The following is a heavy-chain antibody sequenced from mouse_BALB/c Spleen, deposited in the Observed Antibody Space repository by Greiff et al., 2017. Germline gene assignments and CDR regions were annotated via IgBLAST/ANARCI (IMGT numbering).Heavy chain of an antibody. CDR2: IRNKANGYTT. Sequence: EVMLVESGGGLVQPGGSLRLSCATSGFTFTDYYMSWVRQPPGKALEWLGFIRNKANGYTTEYSASVKGRFTISRDNSQSILYLQMNTLRAEDSATYYCARAPPYGYGYAMDYWGQGTSVTVSS. D-gene: IGHD1-2*01. CDR3: ARAPPYGYGYAMDY. J-gene: IGHJ4*01. CDR1: GFTFTDYY. V-gene: IGHV7-3*02.